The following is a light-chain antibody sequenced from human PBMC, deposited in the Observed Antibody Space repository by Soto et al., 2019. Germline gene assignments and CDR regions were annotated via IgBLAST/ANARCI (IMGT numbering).Light chain of an antibody. CDR3: QQYNSYQT. CDR1: QSISSW. V-gene: IGKV1-5*01. Sequence: DIQMTQSPSTLSASVGDRVTITCRASQSISSWLAWYQQKPGKAPKLLIYDASRLESGVPSRFSGSGSGTEFTLTISSLQPDDFATYYCQQYNSYQTFGQGTKVEIK. J-gene: IGKJ1*01. CDR2: DAS.